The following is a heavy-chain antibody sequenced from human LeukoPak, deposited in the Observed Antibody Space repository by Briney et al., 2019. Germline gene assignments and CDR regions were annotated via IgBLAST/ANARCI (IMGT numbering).Heavy chain of an antibody. J-gene: IGHJ3*02. CDR2: MSDNGGST. CDR1: GFTFSSYA. V-gene: IGHV3-23*01. CDR3: AADFDYHDSRGQGTHAFDI. D-gene: IGHD3-22*01. Sequence: PGGSLRLSCAASGFTFSSYAMSWVRQAPGKGMEWVSAMSDNGGSTYYADSVKGQFTTSRDNSKNTLYLQMNSLRAEDTALYYCAADFDYHDSRGQGTHAFDIWGQGTMVTVSS.